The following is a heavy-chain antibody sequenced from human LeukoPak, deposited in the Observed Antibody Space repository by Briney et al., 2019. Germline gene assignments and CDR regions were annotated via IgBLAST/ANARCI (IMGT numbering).Heavy chain of an antibody. V-gene: IGHV4-59*01. CDR1: GGSISSYY. CDR2: IYYSGST. CDR3: ARVDGSDHNLDY. D-gene: IGHD3-10*01. Sequence: PSETLSLTCTVSGGSISSYYWSWIRQPPGKGLEWIGYIYYSGSTNYNPSLKSRVTISVDTSKNQFSLKLSSVTAADTAVYYCARVDGSDHNLDYWGQGTLVTVSS. J-gene: IGHJ4*02.